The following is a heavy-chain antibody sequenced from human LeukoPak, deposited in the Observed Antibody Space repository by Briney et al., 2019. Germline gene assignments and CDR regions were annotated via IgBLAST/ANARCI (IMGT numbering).Heavy chain of an antibody. CDR3: AAEEVDIVAIIEGS. Sequence: PGGSLRLSCAASGFTFSDYHMSWIRQAPGKGLEWVSYISLSSTYTNYADSVKGRFTISRDNSKNTLYLQMNSLRAEDTAVYYCAAEEVDIVAIIEGSWGQGTLVTVSS. CDR2: ISLSSTYT. D-gene: IGHD5-12*01. V-gene: IGHV3-11*03. J-gene: IGHJ5*02. CDR1: GFTFSDYH.